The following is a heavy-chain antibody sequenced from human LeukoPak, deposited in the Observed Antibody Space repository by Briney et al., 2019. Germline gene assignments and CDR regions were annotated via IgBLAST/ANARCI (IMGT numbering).Heavy chain of an antibody. V-gene: IGHV3-11*05. CDR1: GFSFRDYY. CDR2: ISTDSVYT. J-gene: IGHJ4*02. D-gene: IGHD3-10*01. CDR3: ARESHGTGDQ. Sequence: PGGSLRLSCAASGFSFRDYYMSWIRQAPGKGLEWVSFISTDSVYTNYADPVKGRFTISRDNAKNSLYLQLNSLRAEDTAVYYCARESHGTGDQWGQGTLLTVSS.